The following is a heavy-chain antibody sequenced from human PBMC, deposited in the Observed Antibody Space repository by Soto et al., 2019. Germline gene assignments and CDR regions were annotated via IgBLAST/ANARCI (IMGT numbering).Heavy chain of an antibody. CDR1: GFTFSSYW. CDR3: ARSRGSGGVEYNMDV. D-gene: IGHD3-16*01. CDR2: IMSDGGGT. J-gene: IGHJ6*02. Sequence: EVQLVESGGGLVQPGGSLRLSCAASGFTFSSYWMHWVRQGPGEGLVWVSRIMSDGGGTTYADSVKGRFTISRDNAKNTLYLQMNSLRAEDTAVYHCARSRGSGGVEYNMDVWGQGTTVTVSS. V-gene: IGHV3-74*01.